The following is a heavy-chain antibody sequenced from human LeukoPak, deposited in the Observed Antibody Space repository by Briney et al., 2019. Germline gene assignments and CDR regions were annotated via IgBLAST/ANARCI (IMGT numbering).Heavy chain of an antibody. Sequence: PGGSLRLSCAASGFTFSSYGMHWVRQAPGKGLEWVAVIYYDGSNKYYADSVKGRFTISRDNSKNTLYLQMNSLRAEDTAIYYCAKIFHTDGYYLGEHLFDAWGQGTLVTVSS. J-gene: IGHJ5*02. D-gene: IGHD3-22*01. CDR2: IYYDGSNK. CDR3: AKIFHTDGYYLGEHLFDA. V-gene: IGHV3-33*03. CDR1: GFTFSSYG.